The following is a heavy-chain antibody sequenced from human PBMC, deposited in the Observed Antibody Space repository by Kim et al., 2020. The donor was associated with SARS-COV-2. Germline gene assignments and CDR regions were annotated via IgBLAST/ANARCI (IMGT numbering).Heavy chain of an antibody. CDR2: ISSSGSTI. Sequence: GRSLRLSCAASGFTFSSYEMNWVRQAPGKGLEWVSYISSSGSTIYYADSVKGRFTISRDNAKNSLYLQMNSLRAEDTAVYYCAGGTYCGGDCYSPWGQGTLVTVSS. CDR3: AGGTYCGGDCYSP. V-gene: IGHV3-48*03. D-gene: IGHD2-21*02. J-gene: IGHJ5*02. CDR1: GFTFSSYE.